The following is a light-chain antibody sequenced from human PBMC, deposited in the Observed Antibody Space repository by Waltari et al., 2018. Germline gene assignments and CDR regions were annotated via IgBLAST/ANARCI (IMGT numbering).Light chain of an antibody. V-gene: IGKV4-1*01. CDR1: QSVLYISHNKNY. CDR3: QQYYSTPRT. Sequence: DIVMTQSPDSLAVSLGERATINCKSRQSVLYISHNKNYLAWYQQKPGQPPKLLIYWASTRESGVPDRFSGSGSGTDFTLTISSLQAEDVAVYYCQQYYSTPRTFGQGTKVEIK. CDR2: WAS. J-gene: IGKJ1*01.